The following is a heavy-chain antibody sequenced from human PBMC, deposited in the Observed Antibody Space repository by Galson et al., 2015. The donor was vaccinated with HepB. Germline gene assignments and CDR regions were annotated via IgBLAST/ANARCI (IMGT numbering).Heavy chain of an antibody. Sequence: PLRPSCAASGFTFSSFALPWVRPAPAKGLQWVAVLSYAGSNKYYTDAVKGRFTISRDNSKNTVYMQMNSLRAEDTAVYYCATDPRGVVWYDSSGYLDFWGQGTLVTVSS. CDR1: GFTFSSFA. D-gene: IGHD3-22*01. CDR3: ATDPRGVVWYDSSGYLDF. J-gene: IGHJ4*02. V-gene: IGHV3-30-3*01. CDR2: LSYAGSNK.